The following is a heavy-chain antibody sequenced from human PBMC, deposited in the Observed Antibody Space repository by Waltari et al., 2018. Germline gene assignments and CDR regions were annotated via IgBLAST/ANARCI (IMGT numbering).Heavy chain of an antibody. D-gene: IGHD5-12*01. J-gene: IGHJ6*03. Sequence: QVQLQESGPGLVKPSEALSLTCAVSAYPISSTYCGGWIRQPPGKGLEWIGSICHSGSTYYNPSLKSRVSISVDTSKNQFSLKLSSVTAADTAVYYCARESSATDYYMDVWGKGTTVTVSS. V-gene: IGHV4-38-2*02. CDR1: AYPISSTYC. CDR2: ICHSGST. CDR3: ARESSATDYYMDV.